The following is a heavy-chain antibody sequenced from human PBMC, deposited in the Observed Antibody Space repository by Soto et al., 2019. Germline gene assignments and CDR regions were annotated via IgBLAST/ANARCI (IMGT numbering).Heavy chain of an antibody. CDR1: GGSISSGGYY. J-gene: IGHJ4*02. CDR3: ARDMGGYDSYFDY. Sequence: LSLTCTVSGGSISSGGYYWSWIRQHPGKGLEWIGYIYYSGSTYYNPSLKSRVTISVDTSKNQFSLKLSSVTAADTAVYYCARDMGGYDSYFDYWGQGTLVTVSS. CDR2: IYYSGST. D-gene: IGHD5-12*01. V-gene: IGHV4-31*03.